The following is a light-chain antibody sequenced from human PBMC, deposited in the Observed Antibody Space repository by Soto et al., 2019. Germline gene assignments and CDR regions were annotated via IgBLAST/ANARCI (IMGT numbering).Light chain of an antibody. CDR1: SSDIGGYNY. CDR3: SSFTSSITYV. CDR2: DVT. Sequence: QSVLTQPPSASGSLGQSVTISCTGTSSDIGGYNYVSWYQQHPGKAPKLMIYDVTNRPSGVSNRFSGSKSGNTASLTISGLQAEDEADYYCSSFTSSITYVFGTGTKVTVL. V-gene: IGLV2-14*03. J-gene: IGLJ1*01.